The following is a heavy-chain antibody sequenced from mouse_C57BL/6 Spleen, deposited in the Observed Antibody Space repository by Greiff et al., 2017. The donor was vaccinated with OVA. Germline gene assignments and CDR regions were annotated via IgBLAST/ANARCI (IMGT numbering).Heavy chain of an antibody. CDR2: IDPSDSET. Sequence: QVQLQQPGAELVRPGSSVKLSCKASGYTFTSYWMHWVKQRPIQGLEWIGNIDPSDSETHYNQKFKDKATLTVDKSSSTAYMQLSSLTSEDTAIYYCARGTGRYFDYWGQGTTLTVSS. D-gene: IGHD3-1*01. CDR3: ARGTGRYFDY. CDR1: GYTFTSYW. V-gene: IGHV1-52*01. J-gene: IGHJ2*01.